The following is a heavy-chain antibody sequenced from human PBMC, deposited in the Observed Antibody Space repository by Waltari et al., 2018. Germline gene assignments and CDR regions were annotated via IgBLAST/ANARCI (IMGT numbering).Heavy chain of an antibody. J-gene: IGHJ4*02. V-gene: IGHV3-23*01. D-gene: IGHD1-26*01. Sequence: EVQLLESGGGLVQPGGALRLTCAASGFPFNNFAMSWVRQAPGKGLEWVSSISKSGNTPYYEDSVKGRFTVSRDNLKSTLYLQMNSLIPEDMGIYYCVKETNGATWGQGTLVTVSS. CDR3: VKETNGAT. CDR1: GFPFNNFA. CDR2: ISKSGNTP.